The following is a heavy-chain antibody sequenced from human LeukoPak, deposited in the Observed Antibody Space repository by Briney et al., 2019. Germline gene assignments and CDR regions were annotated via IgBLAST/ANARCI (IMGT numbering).Heavy chain of an antibody. V-gene: IGHV4-39*07. D-gene: IGHD5-12*01. CDR1: GGSLTSSCYY. CDR3: ARDIVATWFYFDY. Sequence: SETLSLTRTVSGGSLTSSCYYWGWLRQPPGKGREWIGSIYYSGSTYYNPSLKSRVTISVDTSKNQFSLKLSSVTAADTAVYYCARDIVATWFYFDYWGQGTLVTVSS. J-gene: IGHJ4*02. CDR2: IYYSGST.